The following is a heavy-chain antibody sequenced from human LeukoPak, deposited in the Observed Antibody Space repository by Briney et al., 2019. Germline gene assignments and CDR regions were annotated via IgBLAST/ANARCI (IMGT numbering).Heavy chain of an antibody. J-gene: IGHJ6*02. CDR3: ARGRWTYYDFWSGYYPDYYYYYGMDV. D-gene: IGHD3-3*01. CDR1: GYTFTSYG. CDR2: ISVYNGNT. Sequence: ASVKVSCKTSGYTFTSYGISWVRQAPGQGLEWMGWISVYNGNTNYAQKFQGRVTMTTDTSTSTAYMELRSLRSDDTAVYYCARGRWTYYDFWSGYYPDYYYYYGMDVWGQGTTVTVSS. V-gene: IGHV1-18*01.